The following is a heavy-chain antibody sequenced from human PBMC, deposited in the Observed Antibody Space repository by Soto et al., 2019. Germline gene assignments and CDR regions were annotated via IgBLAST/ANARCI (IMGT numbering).Heavy chain of an antibody. J-gene: IGHJ4*02. Sequence: SETLSLTCTVSGGSISSSSYYWGWIRQPPGKGLEWIGSIYYSGSTYYNPSLKSRVTISVDTSKNQFSLKLSSVTAADTAVYYCARPQEICSGGSCYSGVFHYWGQGTLATVYS. D-gene: IGHD2-15*01. CDR2: IYYSGST. CDR3: ARPQEICSGGSCYSGVFHY. V-gene: IGHV4-39*01. CDR1: GGSISSSSYY.